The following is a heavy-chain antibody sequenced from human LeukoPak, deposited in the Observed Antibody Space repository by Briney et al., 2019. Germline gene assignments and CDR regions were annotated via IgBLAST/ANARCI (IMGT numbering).Heavy chain of an antibody. D-gene: IGHD2-15*01. Sequence: PGGSLRLSCAASGFTVSSNYMSWVRQAPGKGLEWVSVIYSGGSTYYADSVKGRFTISRDNSKNTLYLQMNSLRAEDTAVYYCARALRGYCSGGSCYSGYWGQGTLVTVSS. CDR1: GFTVSSNY. CDR3: ARALRGYCSGGSCYSGY. CDR2: IYSGGST. V-gene: IGHV3-53*05. J-gene: IGHJ4*02.